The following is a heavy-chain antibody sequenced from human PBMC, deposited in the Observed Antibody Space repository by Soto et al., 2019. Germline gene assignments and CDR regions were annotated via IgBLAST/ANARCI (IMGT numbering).Heavy chain of an antibody. V-gene: IGHV4-59*01. D-gene: IGHD3-10*01. CDR2: IYYSGST. CDR3: ARRGQIAGLAY. J-gene: IGHJ4*02. CDR1: GGSISSYY. Sequence: SETLSLTCTVSGGSISSYYWSWIRQPPGKGLEWIGYIYYSGSTNYNPSLKSRVTISVDTSKNQFSLKLSSVTAADTAVYYCARRGQIAGLAYWGQGTLVTVSS.